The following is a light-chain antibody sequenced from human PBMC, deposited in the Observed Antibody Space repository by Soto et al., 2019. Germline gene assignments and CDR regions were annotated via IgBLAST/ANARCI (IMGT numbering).Light chain of an antibody. CDR2: DAS. J-gene: IGKJ3*01. CDR1: QSVSSY. V-gene: IGKV3-11*01. Sequence: EIVLTQSPATLSLSPGERATLSCRASQSVSSYLAWYQQNPGQAPRLLIYDASNSATGIPARFSGSGSGTDFPLTISSLEPEDCAVYYCQQRSNWPRTFGPGTKVDIK. CDR3: QQRSNWPRT.